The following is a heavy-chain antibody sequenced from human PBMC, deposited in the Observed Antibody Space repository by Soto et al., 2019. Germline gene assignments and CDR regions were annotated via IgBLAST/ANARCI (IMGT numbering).Heavy chain of an antibody. J-gene: IGHJ4*02. V-gene: IGHV3-21*01. CDR2: ISSSSSYI. CDR3: ARDEIVVVPAPNYFDY. CDR1: GFTFSSYS. Sequence: GGSLRLSCAASGFTFSSYSMNWVRQAPGKGLEWVSSISSSSSYIYYADSVKGRFTISRDNAKNSLYLQMNSLRAEDTAVYYCARDEIVVVPAPNYFDYWGQGTLVTVYS. D-gene: IGHD2-2*01.